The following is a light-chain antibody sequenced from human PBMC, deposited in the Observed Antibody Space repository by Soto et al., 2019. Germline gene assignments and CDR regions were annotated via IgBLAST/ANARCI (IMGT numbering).Light chain of an antibody. CDR2: GNS. Sequence: QSALTQPPSVSGAPGQRVTISCTGSSSNFGAGYDVHWYQQLPGTAPKLLIYGNSNRPSGVPDRFSGSKSGTSASLAITGLQAEDEADYYCQSYDSSLSGYVFGTGPKVTVL. V-gene: IGLV1-40*01. CDR3: QSYDSSLSGYV. CDR1: SSNFGAGYD. J-gene: IGLJ1*01.